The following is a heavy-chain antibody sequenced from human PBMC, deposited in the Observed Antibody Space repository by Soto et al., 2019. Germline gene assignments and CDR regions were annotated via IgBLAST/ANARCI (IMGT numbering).Heavy chain of an antibody. CDR1: GFTFSSYS. Sequence: GGSLRLSCAASGFTFSSYSMNWVRQAPGKGLEWVSSISSSSSYIYYADSVKGRFTISRDNAKNSLYLQMNSLRAEDTAVYYCARDPGVIDLSYGMDVWGQGTTVTVSS. V-gene: IGHV3-21*01. D-gene: IGHD3-22*01. CDR3: ARDPGVIDLSYGMDV. CDR2: ISSSSSYI. J-gene: IGHJ6*02.